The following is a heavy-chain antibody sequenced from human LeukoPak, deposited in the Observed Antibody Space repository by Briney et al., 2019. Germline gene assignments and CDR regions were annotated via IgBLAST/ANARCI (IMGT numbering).Heavy chain of an antibody. V-gene: IGHV3-21*01. CDR3: ARVGYYDILTGYFANWFDP. J-gene: IGHJ5*02. Sequence: GGSLRLSCAASGFTFSRYSINWVRQAPGKGLEWVSCIGNSSYIYYADSVKGRFTISRDNAKNSLYLQMDNLRAEDTAVYYCARVGYYDILTGYFANWFDPWGQGTLVTVSS. D-gene: IGHD3-9*01. CDR1: GFTFSRYS. CDR2: IGNSSYI.